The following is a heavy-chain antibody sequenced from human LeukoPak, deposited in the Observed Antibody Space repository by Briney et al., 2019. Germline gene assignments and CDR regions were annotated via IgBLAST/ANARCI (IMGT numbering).Heavy chain of an antibody. V-gene: IGHV3-30-3*01. D-gene: IGHD1-7*01. Sequence: GGSLRLSCAASGFIFSTYDMHWVPQAPGKGLEWVAVISREGGIAYHADSVEGRFTISRDNSKNTLYLQMNSLRAEDTAVYYCARDMASGTTFDYWGQGTLVTVSS. CDR1: GFIFSTYD. J-gene: IGHJ4*02. CDR2: ISREGGIA. CDR3: ARDMASGTTFDY.